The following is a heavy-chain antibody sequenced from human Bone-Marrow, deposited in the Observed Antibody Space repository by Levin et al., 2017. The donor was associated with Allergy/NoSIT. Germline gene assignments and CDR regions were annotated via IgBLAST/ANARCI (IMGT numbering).Heavy chain of an antibody. CDR3: ARGMGLSFDY. D-gene: IGHD2-8*01. CDR2: IHYSGST. V-gene: IGHV4-59*01. CDR1: GGSISSYY. J-gene: IGHJ4*02. Sequence: SETLSLTCTVSGGSISSYYWSWIRQPPGKGLEWVGYIHYSGSTNYNPSLKSRVTISVDTSKNQFSLKLSSVTAADTAVYYCARGMGLSFDYWGQGTLVTVSS.